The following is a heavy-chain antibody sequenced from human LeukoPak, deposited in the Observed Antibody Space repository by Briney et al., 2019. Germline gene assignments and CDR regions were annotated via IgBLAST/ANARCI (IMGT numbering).Heavy chain of an antibody. D-gene: IGHD3-16*02. V-gene: IGHV4-39*07. CDR3: ARGVEYDYVWGSYRYTYYFDY. J-gene: IGHJ4*02. CDR2: IYHSGST. CDR1: GVSISSSDYY. Sequence: SETLSLTCSVSGVSISSSDYYWGWIRQPPGKGLEWIGSIYHSGSTYYYPSLESRVTISVDTSKNQFSLKLSSVTAADTAVYYCARGVEYDYVWGSYRYTYYFDYWGQGTLVTVSS.